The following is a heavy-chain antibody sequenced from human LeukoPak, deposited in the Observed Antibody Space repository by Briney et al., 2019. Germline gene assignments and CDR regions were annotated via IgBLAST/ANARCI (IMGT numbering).Heavy chain of an antibody. CDR2: INHSGST. CDR3: ARDASGSYFSPWWDY. CDR1: GGSFSGYY. D-gene: IGHD1-26*01. J-gene: IGHJ4*02. V-gene: IGHV4-34*01. Sequence: SETLSLTCAVYGGSFSGYYWSWIRQPPGKGLEWIGEINHSGSTNYNPSLKSRVTISVDTSKNQFSLKLSSVTAADTAVYYCARDASGSYFSPWWDYWGQGTLVTVSS.